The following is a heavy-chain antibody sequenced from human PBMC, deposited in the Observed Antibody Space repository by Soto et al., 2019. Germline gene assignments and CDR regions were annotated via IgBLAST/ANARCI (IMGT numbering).Heavy chain of an antibody. CDR3: ARLNKPGWFDP. V-gene: IGHV4-39*01. J-gene: IGHJ5*02. CDR1: GGSISSSSYY. Sequence: SETLSLTCTVSGGSISSSSYYWGWIRQPPGKGLEWIGSIYYSGSTYYNPSLKSRVTISVDTSKNQFSLRLASVTAADTAVYYCARLNKPGWFDPWGQGTLVTVSS. CDR2: IYYSGST.